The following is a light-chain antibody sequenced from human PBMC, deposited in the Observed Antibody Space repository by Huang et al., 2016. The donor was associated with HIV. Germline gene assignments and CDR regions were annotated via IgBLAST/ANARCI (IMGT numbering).Light chain of an antibody. Sequence: EIVLTQSPGTLSLSPGERATLSCRASQSVSSGHLAWYQQKPGQAPRLLSYGTSSRATGIPDRFSGSGSGTDFTLTISRLEPEDFAVYFCQQYSNSPPGTFGLGTRLEIK. CDR3: QQYSNSPPGT. CDR1: QSVSSGH. J-gene: IGKJ2*01. CDR2: GTS. V-gene: IGKV3-20*01.